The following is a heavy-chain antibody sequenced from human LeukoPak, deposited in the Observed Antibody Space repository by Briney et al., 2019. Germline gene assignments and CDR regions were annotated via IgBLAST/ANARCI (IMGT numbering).Heavy chain of an antibody. CDR1: GGSISSSNW. Sequence: PSGTLSLTCAVSGGSISSSNWWSWVRQPPGKGLEWIGEIYHSGSTNYNPSLKSRVTISVDTSNNQFSLKLTSVTAADTAVYYCAREATMVRGLSWFDPWGQGTLVTVSS. CDR3: AREATMVRGLSWFDP. CDR2: IYHSGST. V-gene: IGHV4-4*02. D-gene: IGHD3-10*01. J-gene: IGHJ5*02.